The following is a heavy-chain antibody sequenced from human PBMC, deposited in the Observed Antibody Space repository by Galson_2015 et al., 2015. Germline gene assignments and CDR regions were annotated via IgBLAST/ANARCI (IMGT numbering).Heavy chain of an antibody. Sequence: LRLSCAASGFTFSSYGMHWVRQAPGKGLEWVAVIWYDGSNKYYADSVKGRFTISRDNSKNTLYLQMNSLRAEDTAVYYCARDRRYYDSSCYRPTWSGGYYYYYGMDVWGQGTTVTVSS. CDR2: IWYDGSNK. V-gene: IGHV3-33*01. CDR3: ARDRRYYDSSCYRPTWSGGYYYYYGMDV. J-gene: IGHJ6*02. D-gene: IGHD3-22*01. CDR1: GFTFSSYG.